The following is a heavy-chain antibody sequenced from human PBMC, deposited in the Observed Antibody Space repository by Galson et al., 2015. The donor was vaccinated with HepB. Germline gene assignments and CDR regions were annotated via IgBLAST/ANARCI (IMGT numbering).Heavy chain of an antibody. CDR2: ISFYSGNT. D-gene: IGHD3-16*01. J-gene: IGHJ6*02. CDR1: GFTFTTYS. V-gene: IGHV1-18*04. Sequence: SVKVSCKASGFTFTTYSLNWVRQAPGQGLEWMGGISFYSGNTNYAQKFQDRVTVTSDTSTSTAYMELRSLRSDDTAVYYCARALDAGNLLSLYYYGMDVWGPGTTVTVSS. CDR3: ARALDAGNLLSLYYYGMDV.